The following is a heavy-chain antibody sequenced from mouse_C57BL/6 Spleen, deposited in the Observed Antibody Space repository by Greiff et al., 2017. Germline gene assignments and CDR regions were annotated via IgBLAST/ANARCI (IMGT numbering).Heavy chain of an antibody. Sequence: QVQLQQPGAELVKPGASVKLSCKASGYTFTSYWMHWVKQRPGQGLEWIGMIHPNSGSTNYNEKFKSKATLTVDKSSSTAYMQLSSLTSEDSAVYYCARKSSDANAMGYWGQETSVTVSS. CDR2: IHPNSGST. V-gene: IGHV1-64*01. CDR1: GYTFTSYW. CDR3: ARKSSDANAMGY. J-gene: IGHJ4*01. D-gene: IGHD1-1*01.